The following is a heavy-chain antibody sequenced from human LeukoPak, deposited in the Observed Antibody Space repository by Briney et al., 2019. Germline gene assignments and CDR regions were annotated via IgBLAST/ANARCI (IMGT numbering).Heavy chain of an antibody. CDR2: INHSGST. D-gene: IGHD4-23*01. CDR3: ARGLSYGGNPGKLDY. J-gene: IGHJ4*02. V-gene: IGHV4-34*01. Sequence: SETLSLTCAVYGGSFSGYYWSWIRQPPGKGLEWIGEINHSGSTNYNPSLKSRVTISVDTSKNQFSLKLSSVTAADTAVYYCARGLSYGGNPGKLDYWGQGTLVTVSS. CDR1: GGSFSGYY.